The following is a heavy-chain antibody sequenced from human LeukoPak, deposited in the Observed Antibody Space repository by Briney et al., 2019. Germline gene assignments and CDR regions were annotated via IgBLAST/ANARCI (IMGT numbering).Heavy chain of an antibody. CDR3: ARRHRPPLTYYDFWSGYYDY. V-gene: IGHV4-34*01. CDR2: INHSGST. Sequence: SETLSLTCAVYGGSFSGYYWSWIRQPPGKGLEWIGEINHSGSTNYNPSLKSRVTISVDTSKNQFSLKLSSVTAADTAVYYCARRHRPPLTYYDFWSGYYDYWGQGTLVTVSS. J-gene: IGHJ4*02. CDR1: GGSFSGYY. D-gene: IGHD3-3*01.